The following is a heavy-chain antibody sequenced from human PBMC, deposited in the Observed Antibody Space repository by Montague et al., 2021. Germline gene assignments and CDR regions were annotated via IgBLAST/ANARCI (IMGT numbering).Heavy chain of an antibody. Sequence: SETLSLTCAVYGGTLTGYYWSWIRQSPGKGLEWIGEIDHKETVTLNPSLKSRVIISLDTSKNHFSLNMTSVTAADTATHYCARGPRGYGSGSRFDPWGQGTLIVVSS. CDR1: GGTLTGYY. V-gene: IGHV4-34*01. J-gene: IGHJ5*02. CDR3: ARGPRGYGSGSRFDP. D-gene: IGHD3-10*01. CDR2: IDHKETV.